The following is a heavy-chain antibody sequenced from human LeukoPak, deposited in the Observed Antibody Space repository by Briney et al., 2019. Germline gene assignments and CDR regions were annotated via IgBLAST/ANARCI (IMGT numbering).Heavy chain of an antibody. J-gene: IGHJ4*02. Sequence: GASVKVSCKASGGTFSSYAISWVRQAPGQGLEWMGGIIPIFGTANYAQKFQGRVTITTDESTSTAYMELSSLRSEDTAVYYCARAPVPYCSSTSCQYFDYWGQGTLVTVSS. CDR3: ARAPVPYCSSTSCQYFDY. V-gene: IGHV1-69*05. CDR2: IIPIFGTA. D-gene: IGHD2-2*01. CDR1: GGTFSSYA.